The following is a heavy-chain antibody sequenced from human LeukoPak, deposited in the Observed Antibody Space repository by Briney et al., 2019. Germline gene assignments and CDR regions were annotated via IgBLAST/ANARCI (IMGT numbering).Heavy chain of an antibody. Sequence: SETLSLTCTVSGGSISSSSYYWGWIRQPPGKGLEWIGSIYYSGSTYYNLSLKSRVTISVDTSKNQFSLKLSSVTAADTAVYYCARHVSLSSYGDYEYYFDYWGQGTLVTVSS. V-gene: IGHV4-39*01. CDR1: GGSISSSSYY. D-gene: IGHD4-17*01. CDR3: ARHVSLSSYGDYEYYFDY. CDR2: IYYSGST. J-gene: IGHJ4*02.